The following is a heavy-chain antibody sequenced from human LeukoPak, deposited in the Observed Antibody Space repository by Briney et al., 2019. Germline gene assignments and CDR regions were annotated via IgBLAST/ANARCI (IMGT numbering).Heavy chain of an antibody. Sequence: ASVKVSCKASGYTFTSYGISWVRQAPGQGLEWMGWTSAYNGNTNYAQKLQGRVTMTTDTSTSTAYMELRSLRSDDTAVYYCARDSSDIVVVPADYWGQGTLVTVSS. CDR3: ARDSSDIVVVPADY. D-gene: IGHD2-2*01. CDR2: TSAYNGNT. CDR1: GYTFTSYG. J-gene: IGHJ4*02. V-gene: IGHV1-18*01.